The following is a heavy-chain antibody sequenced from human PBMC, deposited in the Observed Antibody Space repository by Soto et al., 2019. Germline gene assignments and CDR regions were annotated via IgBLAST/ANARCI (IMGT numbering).Heavy chain of an antibody. J-gene: IGHJ3*02. CDR2: IWYDASNK. CDR3: ARGGNAFDI. Sequence: QVQLVESGGGVVQPGRSLRLSCAASGFTFSSFGMHWLRQAPGKGLEWVAVIWYDASNKYYADSVKGRFTIPRDNSKNTLYLQMNSLRVEDMAVYYCARGGNAFDIWGQGTMVTVSS. V-gene: IGHV3-33*01. D-gene: IGHD3-16*01. CDR1: GFTFSSFG.